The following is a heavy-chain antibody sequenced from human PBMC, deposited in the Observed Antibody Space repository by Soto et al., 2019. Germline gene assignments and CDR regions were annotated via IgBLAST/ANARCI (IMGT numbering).Heavy chain of an antibody. CDR2: INHSGST. D-gene: IGHD6-19*01. V-gene: IGHV4-34*01. CDR3: ARRGGYSSGWSRY. J-gene: IGHJ4*02. Sequence: PSETLSLTCAVYGGSFSGYYWSWIRQPPGKGLEWIGEINHSGSTNYNPSLKSRVTISVDTSKNQFSLKLSSVTAADTAVYYCARRGGYSSGWSRYWGQGTLVTVSS. CDR1: GGSFSGYY.